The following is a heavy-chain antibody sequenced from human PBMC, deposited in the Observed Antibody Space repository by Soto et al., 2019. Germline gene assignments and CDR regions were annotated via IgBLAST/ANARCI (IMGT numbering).Heavy chain of an antibody. V-gene: IGHV3-21*02. J-gene: IGHJ3*02. D-gene: IGHD4-17*01. CDR1: GFTFSSYS. CDR3: ARATVTKGRIGDFDM. Sequence: EVQLVESGGGLVKPGGSLRLSCAASGFTFSSYSMNWVRQAPGKGLEWVSSITSSSSYINYADSVKGRFTICRDNAKNSLCLQTNRLRAELRAVYYCARATVTKGRIGDFDMWGQGTMVTVSS. CDR2: ITSSSSYI.